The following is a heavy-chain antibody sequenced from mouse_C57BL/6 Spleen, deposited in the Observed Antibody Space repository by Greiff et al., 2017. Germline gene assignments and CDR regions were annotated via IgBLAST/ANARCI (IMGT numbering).Heavy chain of an antibody. Sequence: DVMLVESGGGLVQPGGSLKLSCAASGFTFSDYYMYWVRQTPEKRLEWVAYISNGGGSTYYPDTVKGRFTISRDNAKNTLYLQMSRLKSEDTAMYYCARSDYSNYEAMDYWGQGTSVTVSS. D-gene: IGHD2-5*01. J-gene: IGHJ4*01. CDR3: ARSDYSNYEAMDY. V-gene: IGHV5-12*01. CDR1: GFTFSDYY. CDR2: ISNGGGST.